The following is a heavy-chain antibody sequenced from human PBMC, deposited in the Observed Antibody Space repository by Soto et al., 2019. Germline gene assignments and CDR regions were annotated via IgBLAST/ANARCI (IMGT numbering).Heavy chain of an antibody. Sequence: ASVKVSCKASGYAFTSYYMHWVRQAPGQGLEWMGWMNPNSGNTGYAQKFQGRVTMTRNTSISTAYMELSSLRSEDTAVYYCARVGDPRITIFGVVIGDYYYYYMDVWGKGTTVTVSS. CDR3: ARVGDPRITIFGVVIGDYYYYYMDV. CDR2: MNPNSGNT. CDR1: GYAFTSYY. V-gene: IGHV1-8*02. J-gene: IGHJ6*03. D-gene: IGHD3-3*01.